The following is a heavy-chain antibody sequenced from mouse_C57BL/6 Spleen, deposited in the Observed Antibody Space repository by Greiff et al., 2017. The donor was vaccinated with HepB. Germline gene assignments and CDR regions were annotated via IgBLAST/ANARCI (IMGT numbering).Heavy chain of an antibody. CDR3: ARSGLLYAMDY. CDR1: GYAFSSSW. V-gene: IGHV1-82*01. Sequence: VQRVESGPELVKPGASVKISCKASGYAFSSSWMNWVKQRPGKGLEWIGRIYPGDGDTNYNGKFKGKATLTADKSSSTAYMQLSSLTSEDSAVYFCARSGLLYAMDYWGQGTSVTVSS. D-gene: IGHD2-3*01. J-gene: IGHJ4*01. CDR2: IYPGDGDT.